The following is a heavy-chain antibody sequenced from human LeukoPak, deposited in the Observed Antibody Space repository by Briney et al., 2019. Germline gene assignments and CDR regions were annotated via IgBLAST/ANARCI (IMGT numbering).Heavy chain of an antibody. CDR1: GGSFSGYY. J-gene: IGHJ4*02. V-gene: IGHV4-34*01. D-gene: IGHD2-2*01. CDR2: INHSGST. CDR3: ARRYCSSTSCSPWDY. Sequence: PSETLSLTCAVYGGSFSGYYWSWIRQPPGKGLEWIGEINHSGSTNYNPSLKGRVTISVDTSKNQFSLKLSSVTTADTAVYYCARRYCSSTSCSPWDYWGQGTLVTVSS.